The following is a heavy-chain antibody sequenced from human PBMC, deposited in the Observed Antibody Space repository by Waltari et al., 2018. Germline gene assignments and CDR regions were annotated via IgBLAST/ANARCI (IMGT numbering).Heavy chain of an antibody. V-gene: IGHV7-4-1*02. CDR1: GYTFTDHA. Sequence: QVQLVQSGSELKKPGASVKVSCKASGYTFTDHAMNWVRQAPGQGLQFLGWINTNPHNPFYERGVAGRFGFSLDTSMSTVYMEITSLKTEDTAVYYCARELLGGGAFDSWGQGTLVSVSS. D-gene: IGHD3-16*01. J-gene: IGHJ4*02. CDR3: ARELLGGGAFDS. CDR2: INTNPHNP.